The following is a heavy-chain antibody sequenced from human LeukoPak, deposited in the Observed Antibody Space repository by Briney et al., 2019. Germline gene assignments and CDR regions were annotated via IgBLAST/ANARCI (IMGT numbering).Heavy chain of an antibody. CDR1: GFTFSSYE. CDR3: ARPYSSGWYEFDY. J-gene: IGHJ4*02. Sequence: EGSLRLSCAASGFTFSSYEMNWVRQAPGKGLEWVSYISSSGSTIYYADSVKGRFTISRDNAKNSLYLQMNSLGAEDTAVYYCARPYSSGWYEFDYWGQGTLVTVSS. D-gene: IGHD6-19*01. V-gene: IGHV3-48*03. CDR2: ISSSGSTI.